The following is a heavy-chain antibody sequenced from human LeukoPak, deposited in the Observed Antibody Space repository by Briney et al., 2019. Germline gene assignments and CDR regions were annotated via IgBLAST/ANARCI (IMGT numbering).Heavy chain of an antibody. Sequence: PSETLSLTCTVSGGSINNGDYYWSWVRQPPGKGLEWIGCFFYGGSTYYNPSLKIRVAISGDTAKNQFSLQLTSVTAADTAVYYCARTGFSYGSAGSWGQGTLVSVSA. V-gene: IGHV4-30-4*01. CDR3: ARTGFSYGSAGS. CDR2: FFYGGST. D-gene: IGHD5-18*01. CDR1: GGSINNGDYY. J-gene: IGHJ5*02.